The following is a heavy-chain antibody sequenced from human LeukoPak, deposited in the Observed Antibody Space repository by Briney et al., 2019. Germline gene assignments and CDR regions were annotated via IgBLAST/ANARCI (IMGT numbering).Heavy chain of an antibody. V-gene: IGHV4-39*01. Sequence: PSETLSLTCTVSGGSTSSSSYYWGWIRQPPGKGLEWIGSIYYSGSTYYNPSLKSRVTISVDTSKNQFSLKLSSVTAADTAVYYCARRVEVVVVAATLDAFDIWGQGTMVTVSS. CDR2: IYYSGST. J-gene: IGHJ3*02. CDR1: GGSTSSSSYY. CDR3: ARRVEVVVVAATLDAFDI. D-gene: IGHD2-15*01.